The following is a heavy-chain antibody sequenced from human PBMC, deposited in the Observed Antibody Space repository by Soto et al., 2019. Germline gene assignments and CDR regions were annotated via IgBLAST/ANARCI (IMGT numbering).Heavy chain of an antibody. CDR3: ARELRGSGSKVYYYYGMDV. CDR1: GGSISSGGYY. D-gene: IGHD3-10*01. Sequence: QVQLQESGPGLMKPSQTLSLTCTVSGGSISSGGYYWSWIRQHPGKGLEWIGYIYYSGSTYYNPSLQSRVTISVDTSKNQFSLKLSSVTAADTAVYYCARELRGSGSKVYYYYGMDVWGQGTTVTVSS. CDR2: IYYSGST. J-gene: IGHJ6*02. V-gene: IGHV4-31*03.